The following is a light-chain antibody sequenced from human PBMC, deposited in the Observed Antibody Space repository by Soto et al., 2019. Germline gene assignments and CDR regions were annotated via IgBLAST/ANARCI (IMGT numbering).Light chain of an antibody. CDR1: QSVSSSY. V-gene: IGKV3-20*01. J-gene: IGKJ5*01. CDR2: GAS. CDR3: QQYGSSART. Sequence: SPGTLSLSPGERATLSCRASQSVSSSYLAWYQQKPGQAPRLLIYGASSRATGIPDRFSGSGSGTDFTLTISRLEPEDFAVYDSQQYGSSARTFGQGTRLEIK.